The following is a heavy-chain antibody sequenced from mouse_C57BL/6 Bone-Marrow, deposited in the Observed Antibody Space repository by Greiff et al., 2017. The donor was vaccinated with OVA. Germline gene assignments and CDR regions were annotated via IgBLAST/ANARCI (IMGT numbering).Heavy chain of an antibody. V-gene: IGHV1-81*01. CDR1: GYTFTSYG. CDR2: IYPRSGNT. D-gene: IGHD6-5*01. CDR3: AILSSYAMDY. Sequence: VKLVESGAELARPGASVKLSCKASGYTFTSYGISWVKQRTGQGLEWIGEIYPRSGNTYYNEKFKGKATLTADKSSSTAYMELRSLTSEDSAVDFCAILSSYAMDYWGQGTSVTVSS. J-gene: IGHJ4*01.